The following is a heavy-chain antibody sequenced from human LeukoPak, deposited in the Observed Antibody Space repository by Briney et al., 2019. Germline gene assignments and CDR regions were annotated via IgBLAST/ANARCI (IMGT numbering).Heavy chain of an antibody. Sequence: ASVKVSCKASGYTFTSCYMHWVRQAPGQGLEWMGIINPSGGSTRYAQKFQGRVTMTRDTSTSTVYMELSSLRSEDTAVYYCARPSFLYYFDYWGQGTLVTVSS. J-gene: IGHJ4*02. CDR3: ARPSFLYYFDY. V-gene: IGHV1-46*01. CDR2: INPSGGST. CDR1: GYTFTSCY.